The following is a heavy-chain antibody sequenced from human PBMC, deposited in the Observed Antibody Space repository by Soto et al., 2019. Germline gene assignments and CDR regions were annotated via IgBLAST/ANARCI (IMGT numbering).Heavy chain of an antibody. J-gene: IGHJ4*02. Sequence: EVQLLESGGGLLQPGGSLRLSCAASGFTFSSYAMSWVRQAPGKGLEWVSAMSGSGGSTYYADSVKGRFTISRDNSKNTLYLQMNSLRAEDTAVYYCAKRSARIAVAGTIDYCGQGTLVTVSS. V-gene: IGHV3-23*01. CDR3: AKRSARIAVAGTIDY. D-gene: IGHD6-19*01. CDR2: MSGSGGST. CDR1: GFTFSSYA.